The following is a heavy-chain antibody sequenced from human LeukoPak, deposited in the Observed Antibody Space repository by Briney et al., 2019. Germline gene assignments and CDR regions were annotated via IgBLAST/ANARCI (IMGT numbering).Heavy chain of an antibody. Sequence: ASVKVSCKASGGTFSSYGISWVRQAPGQGLEWMGWISAYNGNTNYAQKLQGRVTMTTDTSTSTAYMELRSLRSDDTAVYYCARGGIQLWLQIFDYWGQGTLVTVSS. J-gene: IGHJ4*02. CDR2: ISAYNGNT. CDR1: GGTFSSYG. V-gene: IGHV1-18*01. D-gene: IGHD5-18*01. CDR3: ARGGIQLWLQIFDY.